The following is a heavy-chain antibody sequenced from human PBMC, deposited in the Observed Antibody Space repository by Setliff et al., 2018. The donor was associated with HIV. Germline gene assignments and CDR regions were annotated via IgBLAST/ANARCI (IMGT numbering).Heavy chain of an antibody. D-gene: IGHD2-15*01. CDR2: ISGAGATT. Sequence: GGSLRLSCEASGFTLRSYAMYWVRQAPGKGLEGVAGISGAGATTYYADSVRGRFTVSRDNSKNTLYLQMNSLRAEDTAVYYCARDPYCSGGYLSHYFDYWGQGTPVTVSS. CDR3: ARDPYCSGGYLSHYFDY. J-gene: IGHJ4*02. CDR1: GFTLRSYA. V-gene: IGHV3-23*01.